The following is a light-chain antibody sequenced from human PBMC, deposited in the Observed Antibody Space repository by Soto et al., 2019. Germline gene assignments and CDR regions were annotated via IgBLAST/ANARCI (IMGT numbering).Light chain of an antibody. V-gene: IGKV2D-29*01. Sequence: EIVMTQTPLSLSVTPGQPASISCKSSQGLLHSYGKTHLHWFLQKPGQPPQLLIFEVSNRFSGVPDKFSGSGSGTDFPLKISRVEAEDVGVYYCMQSIQIPYTFGQGTKLEIK. CDR1: QGLLHSYGKTH. CDR3: MQSIQIPYT. J-gene: IGKJ2*01. CDR2: EVS.